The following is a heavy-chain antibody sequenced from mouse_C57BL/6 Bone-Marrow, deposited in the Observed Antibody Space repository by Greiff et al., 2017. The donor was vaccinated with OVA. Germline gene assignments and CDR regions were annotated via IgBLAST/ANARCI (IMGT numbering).Heavy chain of an antibody. Sequence: DVQLVESGGDLVKPGGSLKLSCAASGFTFSSYGMSWVRQTPDKRLEWVATISSGGSYIYYPDSVKGRFTISRDNAKNTLYLQMSSLKSEDTAMYYCARHYEGDYYYAMDYWGQGTSVTVSS. D-gene: IGHD2-3*01. CDR3: ARHYEGDYYYAMDY. J-gene: IGHJ4*01. V-gene: IGHV5-6*01. CDR2: ISSGGSYI. CDR1: GFTFSSYG.